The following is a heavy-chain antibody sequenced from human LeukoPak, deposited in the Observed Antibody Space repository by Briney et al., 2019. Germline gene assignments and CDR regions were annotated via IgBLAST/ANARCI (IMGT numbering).Heavy chain of an antibody. CDR1: GFSLSTSGVG. D-gene: IGHD3-10*01. Sequence: SGPTLVNPTQTLTLTCTFSGFSLSTSGVGVGWIRQPPGKALEWLALIYWDNGKRYSPSLKTRLTITKDASKNQVVLTMTNMDPVDTATYYCAHRGGFGELSSFDYWGQGTLVTVSS. V-gene: IGHV2-5*02. CDR3: AHRGGFGELSSFDY. J-gene: IGHJ4*02. CDR2: IYWDNGK.